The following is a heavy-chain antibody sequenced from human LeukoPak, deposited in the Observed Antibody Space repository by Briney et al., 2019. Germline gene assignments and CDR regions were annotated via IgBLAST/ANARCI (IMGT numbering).Heavy chain of an antibody. V-gene: IGHV3-33*06. D-gene: IGHD3-22*01. CDR3: AKDQVYKTYHYDSSGSGSLDY. Sequence: GGSLRLSCAASGFTFSSYGMHWVRQAPGKGLEWVAVIWYDGSNKYYADSVKGRFTISRDNSKNTLYLQMNSLRAEDTAVYYCAKDQVYKTYHYDSSGSGSLDYWGQGTLVTVSS. J-gene: IGHJ4*02. CDR1: GFTFSSYG. CDR2: IWYDGSNK.